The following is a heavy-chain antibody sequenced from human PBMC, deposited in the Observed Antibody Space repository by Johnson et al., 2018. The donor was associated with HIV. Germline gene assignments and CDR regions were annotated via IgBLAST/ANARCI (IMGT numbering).Heavy chain of an antibody. D-gene: IGHD3-22*01. J-gene: IGHJ3*02. CDR1: GFTFSSYW. CDR3: ARVSSGGAFDI. V-gene: IGHV3-23*04. CDR2: VSDGAGNT. Sequence: VQLVESGGGTVQPGGSLRLSCAASGFTFSSYWMSWVRQAPGKGLEWVSTVSDGAGNTYYADSVKGRFTISRDNSKNTLYLQMNSLRAGDTAVYYCARVSSGGAFDIWGQGTMVTVSS.